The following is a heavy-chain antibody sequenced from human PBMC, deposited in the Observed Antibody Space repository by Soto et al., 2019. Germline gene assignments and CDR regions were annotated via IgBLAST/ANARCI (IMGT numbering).Heavy chain of an antibody. CDR2: IIPIFGTA. CDR3: ARVGGLVGAWGCGMVF. D-gene: IGHD1-26*01. J-gene: IGHJ6*02. Sequence: QVQLVQSGAEVKKPGSSVKVSCKASGGTFSSYAISWVRQAPGQGLEWMGGIIPIFGTANYAQKFQGRVTITADESTGRANMELSSLRDEETAVYYCARVGGLVGAWGCGMVFWGQGTTVTVSS. CDR1: GGTFSSYA. V-gene: IGHV1-69*01.